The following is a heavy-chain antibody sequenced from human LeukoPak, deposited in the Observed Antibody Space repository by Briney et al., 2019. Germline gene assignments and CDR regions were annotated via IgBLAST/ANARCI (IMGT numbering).Heavy chain of an antibody. CDR1: NASMSSQY. CDR2: MHSSRST. D-gene: IGHD3-10*01. Sequence: SETLSLTCTVSNASMSSQYWTWIRQPPGKGLEWIGYMHSSRSTNYNPSLKSRVTMSLDTSRNQFSLRLTSVTAADTAEYFCARGDSASYYDSGRYFNYFYMDVWGRGTTVTVSS. V-gene: IGHV4-59*11. J-gene: IGHJ6*03. CDR3: ARGDSASYYDSGRYFNYFYMDV.